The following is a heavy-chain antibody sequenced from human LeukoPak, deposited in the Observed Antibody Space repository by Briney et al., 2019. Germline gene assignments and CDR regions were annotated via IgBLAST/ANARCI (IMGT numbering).Heavy chain of an antibody. CDR1: GGTFSSYA. J-gene: IGHJ6*04. D-gene: IGHD2-15*01. Sequence: SVKVSCKASGGTFSSYAISWVRQAPGQGLEWMGGIIPIFGTANYAQKFQGRVTITADKSTSTAYMELSSLRSEDTAVYYCPRARYCSGGSCYWTPYYYYGMDVWGKGTTVTVSS. V-gene: IGHV1-69*06. CDR3: PRARYCSGGSCYWTPYYYYGMDV. CDR2: IIPIFGTA.